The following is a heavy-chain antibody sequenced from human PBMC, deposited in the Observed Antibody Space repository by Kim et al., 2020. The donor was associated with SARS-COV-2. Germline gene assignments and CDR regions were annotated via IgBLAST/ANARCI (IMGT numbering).Heavy chain of an antibody. V-gene: IGHV1-69*01. J-gene: IGHJ4*02. D-gene: IGHD3-16*01. Sequence: EQKFQGRVTITADESTSTAYMELSSLRSEDTAVYYCARVWGTDKYYFDYWGQGTLVTVSS. CDR3: ARVWGTDKYYFDY.